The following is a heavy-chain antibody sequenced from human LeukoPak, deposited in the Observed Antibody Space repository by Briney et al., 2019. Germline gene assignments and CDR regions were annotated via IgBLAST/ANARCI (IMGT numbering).Heavy chain of an antibody. Sequence: TSQTLSLTCAVSGGSISSGGYYWSWIRQPPGKGLEWIGYIYYSGSTNYNPSLKSRVTISVDTSKSQFSLKLSSVTAADTAIYYCARGAYPDAFDIWGQGTMVTVSS. V-gene: IGHV4-61*08. J-gene: IGHJ3*02. CDR3: ARGAYPDAFDI. CDR1: GGSISSGGYY. CDR2: IYYSGST. D-gene: IGHD2-21*01.